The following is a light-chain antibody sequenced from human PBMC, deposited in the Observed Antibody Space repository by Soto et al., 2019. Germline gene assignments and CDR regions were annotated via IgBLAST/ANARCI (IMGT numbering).Light chain of an antibody. V-gene: IGLV2-14*01. CDR2: EVS. J-gene: IGLJ3*02. CDR3: SSYTTNSTWV. CDR1: STDVGGYKY. Sequence: QSVLAQPASVSGSPGQSITISCTGTSTDVGGYKYVSWYQQYPGKAPKLMIFEVSNRPSGVSNRFSGSKSGNTASLTISGLQAEDEADYYCSSYTTNSTWVFGGGTKVTVL.